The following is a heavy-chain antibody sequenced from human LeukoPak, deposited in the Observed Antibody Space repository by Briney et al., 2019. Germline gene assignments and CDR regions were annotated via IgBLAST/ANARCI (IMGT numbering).Heavy chain of an antibody. D-gene: IGHD2-2*01. V-gene: IGHV1-69*05. CDR1: GGTFSSYA. Sequence: ASVKVSCKASGGTFSSYAISWVRQAPGRGLEWMGGIIPIFGTANYAQKFQGRVTITTDESTSTAYMELSSLRSEDTAVYYCARAVGRYCSSTSCRNWFDPWGQGTLVTVSS. CDR3: ARAVGRYCSSTSCRNWFDP. CDR2: IIPIFGTA. J-gene: IGHJ5*02.